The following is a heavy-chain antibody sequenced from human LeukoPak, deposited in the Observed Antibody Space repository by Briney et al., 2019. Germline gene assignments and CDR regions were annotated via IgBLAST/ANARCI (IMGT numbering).Heavy chain of an antibody. CDR1: GFTFSSYS. CDR2: ISSSSSSI. D-gene: IGHD1-1*01. J-gene: IGHJ4*02. Sequence: PGGSLRLSCAASGFTFSSYSMNWVRQAPGKGLEWVSYISSSSSSIYTDSVKGRFTISRDNAKNSLYLQMNSLRAEDTAVYYCARGGTTFEHWGQGTLVTVSS. CDR3: ARGGTTFEH. V-gene: IGHV3-48*01.